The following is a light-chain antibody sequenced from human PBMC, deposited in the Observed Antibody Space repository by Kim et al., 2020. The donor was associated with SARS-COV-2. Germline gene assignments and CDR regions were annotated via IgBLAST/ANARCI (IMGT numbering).Light chain of an antibody. Sequence: PGERATLSCRASQNIRNYLAWFQQKPGQAPRLLIYDASNRATAIPARFSGTGSGTDFTLTISSLEPEDFAVYYCQQRTKWPLTFGGGTKVDIK. V-gene: IGKV3-11*01. J-gene: IGKJ4*01. CDR3: QQRTKWPLT. CDR2: DAS. CDR1: QNIRNY.